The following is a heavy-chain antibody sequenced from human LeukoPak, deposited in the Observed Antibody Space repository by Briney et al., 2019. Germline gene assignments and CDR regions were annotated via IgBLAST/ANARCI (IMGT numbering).Heavy chain of an antibody. V-gene: IGHV1-58*01. J-gene: IGHJ4*02. CDR2: IVVGNGNT. CDR1: GFTFSSSA. CDR3: ARTRRYYDSGSYYDC. Sequence: SVKVSCKASGFTFSSSAVQWVRQARGQRLEWIGWIVVGNGNTNYAQKFQERVTITRDMSTSTAYMELRSLRSDDTAMYYCARTRRYYDSGSYYDCWGQGTLVTVSS. D-gene: IGHD3-10*01.